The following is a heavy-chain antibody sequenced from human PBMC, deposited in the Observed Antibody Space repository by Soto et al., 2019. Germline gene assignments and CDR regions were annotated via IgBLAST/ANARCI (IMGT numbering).Heavy chain of an antibody. CDR3: AAPIIYDFWSGYPY. D-gene: IGHD3-3*01. Sequence: SVQVSFKACGVTLTSSAVKWVRGARGQRLEWIGWILVGSGNTNYAQKFQERVTITRDMSTSTAYMELSSLRSEDTDVYHCAAPIIYDFWSGYPYWGQGTLVTVSS. CDR1: GVTLTSSA. J-gene: IGHJ4*02. V-gene: IGHV1-58*01. CDR2: ILVGSGNT.